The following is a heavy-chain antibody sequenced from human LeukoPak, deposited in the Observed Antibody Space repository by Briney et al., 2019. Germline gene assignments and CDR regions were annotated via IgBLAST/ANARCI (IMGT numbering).Heavy chain of an antibody. J-gene: IGHJ3*02. V-gene: IGHV1-58*01. CDR3: PADGDQLDAFDI. CDR2: IVVGSGNT. CDR1: GFTFTSSA. D-gene: IGHD2-21*02. Sequence: ASVKVSCKASGFTFTSSAVQWVRQARGERLEWIGWIVVGSGNTNYAQKFQERVTITRDMSTSTAYMELSSLRSEDTAVYYCPADGDQLDAFDIWGQGTMVTVSS.